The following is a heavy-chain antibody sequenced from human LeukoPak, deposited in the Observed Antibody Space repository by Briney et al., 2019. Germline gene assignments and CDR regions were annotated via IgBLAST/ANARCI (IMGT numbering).Heavy chain of an antibody. J-gene: IGHJ4*02. CDR2: ISSSSSYI. CDR3: AKSSSNGLSVFDY. CDR1: GFTFSSYS. Sequence: GGSLILSCAASGFTFSSYSMNWVRQAPGKGLEWVSSISSSSSYIYYADSVKGRFTISRDNAKNSLYLQMNSLRAEDTAVYYCAKSSSNGLSVFDYWGQGTLVTVSS. D-gene: IGHD2-8*01. V-gene: IGHV3-21*04.